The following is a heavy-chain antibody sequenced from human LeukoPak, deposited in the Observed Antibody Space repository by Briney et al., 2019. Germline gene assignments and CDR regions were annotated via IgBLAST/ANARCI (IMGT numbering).Heavy chain of an antibody. V-gene: IGHV4-59*01. CDR2: IYYSGST. D-gene: IGHD2-2*02. J-gene: IGHJ4*02. CDR3: ARSRGTNLYPFDY. Sequence: PSETLSLTCTVSGDSISNAYWNWIRQPPGKGLEWIGYIYYSGSTNYNPSLKSRVTISVDTSKNQFSLKLSSVTAADTAVYYCARSRGTNLYPFDYWGQGTLVTVSS. CDR1: GDSISNAY.